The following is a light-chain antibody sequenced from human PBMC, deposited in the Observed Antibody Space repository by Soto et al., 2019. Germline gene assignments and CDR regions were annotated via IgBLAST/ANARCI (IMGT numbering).Light chain of an antibody. Sequence: EIVMTQYPATLSVSPGERSTLSCRASQSVSSNLAWYQQKPGQAPRLLIYGASTRATGIPARFSGSGSGTEFTLTISSLQSEDFAVSYCQQSRTFAPGTQVEIK. CDR1: QSVSSN. V-gene: IGKV3-15*01. J-gene: IGKJ2*01. CDR2: GAS. CDR3: QQSRT.